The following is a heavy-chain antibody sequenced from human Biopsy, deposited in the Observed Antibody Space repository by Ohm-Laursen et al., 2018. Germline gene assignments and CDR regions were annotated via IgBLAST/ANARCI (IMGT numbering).Heavy chain of an antibody. V-gene: IGHV1-69*13. CDR1: GGTFTNYA. D-gene: IGHD1-26*01. CDR3: ARDALGGGSYRFFY. J-gene: IGHJ4*02. CDR2: IIPIFGTA. Sequence: SVKVSCKASGGTFTNYAISWVRQAPGQGLEWMGGIIPIFGTANYAQKFQGRVTITADGSTSTAYMELSSLRSDDTAVYYCARDALGGGSYRFFYWGQGSLVTVSS.